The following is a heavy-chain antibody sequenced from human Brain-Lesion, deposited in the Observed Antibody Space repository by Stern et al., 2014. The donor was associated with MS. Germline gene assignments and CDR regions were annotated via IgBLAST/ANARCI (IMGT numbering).Heavy chain of an antibody. V-gene: IGHV1-24*01. CDR2: FDPEDGET. J-gene: IGHJ4*02. CDR3: ATLSPGAGGNYYRHFDY. D-gene: IGHD1-26*01. Sequence: VQLVESGAEVKKPGASVKVSCKVSGYTLTELSMHWVRQAPRKGLEWMGGFDPEDGETISAQKFQGRVTMTEDTSTDTAYMELSSLRSEDTAVYYCATLSPGAGGNYYRHFDYWGQGTLVTVSS. CDR1: GYTLTELS.